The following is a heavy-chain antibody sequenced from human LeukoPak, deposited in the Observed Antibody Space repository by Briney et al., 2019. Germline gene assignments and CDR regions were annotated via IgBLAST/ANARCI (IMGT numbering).Heavy chain of an antibody. Sequence: GGSLRLSCAASGFTFSSYGMHWVRQAPGKGLEWVAFIRYDGSNKYYADSVKGRFTISRDNSKNTLYLQMNSLRAEDTAVYYCAKTHRYCSGGSCYEGYFQHWGQGTLVTVSS. V-gene: IGHV3-30*02. J-gene: IGHJ1*01. D-gene: IGHD2-15*01. CDR2: IRYDGSNK. CDR1: GFTFSSYG. CDR3: AKTHRYCSGGSCYEGYFQH.